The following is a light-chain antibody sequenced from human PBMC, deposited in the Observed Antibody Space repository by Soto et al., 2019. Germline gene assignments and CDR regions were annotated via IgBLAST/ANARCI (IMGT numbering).Light chain of an antibody. V-gene: IGLV2-14*01. CDR2: DVS. CDR1: SSDVGGYNY. CDR3: SSYTRSSPVV. J-gene: IGLJ2*01. Sequence: QSALTQPASVSGSPGQSITISCTGTSSDVGGYNYVSWYQQHPGKAPKLMIYDVSNRPSGGSNRFSGSKSGNTASLTISGLLAEDDADYSCSSYTRSSPVVFGGGTKLTVL.